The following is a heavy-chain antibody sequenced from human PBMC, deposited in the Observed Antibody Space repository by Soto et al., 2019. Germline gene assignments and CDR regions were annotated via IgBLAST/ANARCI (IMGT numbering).Heavy chain of an antibody. D-gene: IGHD3-3*01. CDR2: ISVGGVST. Sequence: EVQLLESGGGLVQPGGSLRLSCAASGFTFSNYAMSWVRQAPGKGLEWVSAISVGGVSTYYADSVKGRFTISRDNSKNTVYLQMKCLRVEDTAVYYCAKTVQISGSYYYGMDVWGQGTTVTVSS. V-gene: IGHV3-23*01. CDR3: AKTVQISGSYYYGMDV. J-gene: IGHJ6*02. CDR1: GFTFSNYA.